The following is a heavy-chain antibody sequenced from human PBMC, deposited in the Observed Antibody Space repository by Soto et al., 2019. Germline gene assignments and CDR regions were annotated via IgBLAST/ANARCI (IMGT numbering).Heavy chain of an antibody. J-gene: IGHJ4*02. D-gene: IGHD2-15*01. V-gene: IGHV4-4*02. Sequence: PSETLSLTCAVSGGSISSSNWWSWVRQPPGKGLEWIGEIYHSGSTNYNPSLKSRVTISVDKSKNQFSLKLSSVTAADTAVYYCARDQGYCSGGSCRSFDYWGQGTLVTVSS. CDR3: ARDQGYCSGGSCRSFDY. CDR1: GGSISSSNW. CDR2: IYHSGST.